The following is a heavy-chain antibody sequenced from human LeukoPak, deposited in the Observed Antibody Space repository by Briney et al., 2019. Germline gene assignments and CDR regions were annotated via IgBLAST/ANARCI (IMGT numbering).Heavy chain of an antibody. V-gene: IGHV3-7*01. CDR3: ARHSNKYDYDSSGHYRSFDY. J-gene: IGHJ4*02. CDR1: GFTFSSHW. CDR2: IKQDASDK. D-gene: IGHD3-22*01. Sequence: TGGSLRLSCAASGFTFSSHWMSWVRQAPGKGLEWVANIKQDASDKYYVDSVKGRFTISRDNAKNSLYLRMNSLSAEDTAVYFCARHSNKYDYDSSGHYRSFDYWGQGTLVTVSS.